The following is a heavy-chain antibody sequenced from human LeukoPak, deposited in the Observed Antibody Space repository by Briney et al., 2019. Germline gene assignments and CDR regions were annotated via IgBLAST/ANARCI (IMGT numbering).Heavy chain of an antibody. CDR1: GGSISGSSYY. J-gene: IGHJ3*02. V-gene: IGHV4-39*01. Sequence: PSETLSLTCTVSGGSISGSSYYRGWIRQPPGKGLEWIGSIYYSGSTYYNPSLKSRVTISVDTSKNQFSLKLSSVTAADTAVYYCARHPWIQLWYWAFDIWGQGTMVTVSS. D-gene: IGHD5-18*01. CDR3: ARHPWIQLWYWAFDI. CDR2: IYYSGST.